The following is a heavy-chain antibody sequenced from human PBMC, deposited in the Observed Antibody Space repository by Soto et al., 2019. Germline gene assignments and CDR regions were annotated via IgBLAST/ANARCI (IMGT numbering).Heavy chain of an antibody. CDR2: IWYDGSNK. J-gene: IGHJ5*02. CDR3: ARDERANYDFWSGYYTNNWFDP. D-gene: IGHD3-3*01. Sequence: QVQLVESGGGVVQPGRSLRLSCAASGFTFSSYGMHWVRQAPGKGLEWVAVIWYDGSNKYYADSVKGRFTISRDNSKNTLYLQMNSLRAEDTAVYYCARDERANYDFWSGYYTNNWFDPWGQGTLVTVSS. V-gene: IGHV3-33*01. CDR1: GFTFSSYG.